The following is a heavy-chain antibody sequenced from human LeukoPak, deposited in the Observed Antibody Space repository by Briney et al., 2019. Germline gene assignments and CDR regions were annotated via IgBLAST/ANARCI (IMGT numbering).Heavy chain of an antibody. D-gene: IGHD3-16*01. CDR3: ARDLGTAYRKNNWFDP. Sequence: SETLSLTCAVPRGSISSYYWSWIRQPAGEGLEWIGRIYTRGSTNNNPSLKSRVTMSLDTTKNQISLKLCSVTAPDTAVYYCARDLGTAYRKNNWFDPWGQGTLVTDSS. CDR2: IYTRGST. J-gene: IGHJ5*02. V-gene: IGHV4-4*07. CDR1: RGSISSYY.